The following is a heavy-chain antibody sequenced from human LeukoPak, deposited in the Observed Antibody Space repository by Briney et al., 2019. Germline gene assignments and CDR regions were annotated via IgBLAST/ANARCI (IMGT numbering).Heavy chain of an antibody. V-gene: IGHV3-9*01. CDR2: ISWNSGSI. CDR1: GFTFDDYA. Sequence: GGSLRLSCAASGFTFDDYAMHWVRQAPGKGLEWVSGISWNSGSIGYVDSVKGRFTISRDNSKNTVYLQMNNMRVDDTAIYYCARVAGWHWFDPWGQGTLVTVSS. CDR3: ARVAGWHWFDP. J-gene: IGHJ5*02. D-gene: IGHD6-19*01.